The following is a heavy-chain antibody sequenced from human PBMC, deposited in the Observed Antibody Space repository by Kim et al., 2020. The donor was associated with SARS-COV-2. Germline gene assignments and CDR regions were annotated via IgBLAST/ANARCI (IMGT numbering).Heavy chain of an antibody. V-gene: IGHV1-69*04. J-gene: IGHJ5*02. CDR2: IIPILGIA. CDR3: ARDGGEYYHDSSGYYWFDP. Sequence: SVKVSCKASGGTFSSYAISWVRQAPGQGLEWMGRIIPILGIANYAQKFQGRVTITADKSTSTAYMELSSLRSEDTAVYYCARDGGEYYHDSSGYYWFDPWGKGTLVTVSS. CDR1: GGTFSSYA. D-gene: IGHD3-22*01.